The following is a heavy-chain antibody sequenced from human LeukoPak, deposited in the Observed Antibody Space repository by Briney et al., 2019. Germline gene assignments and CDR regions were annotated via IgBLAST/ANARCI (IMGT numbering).Heavy chain of an antibody. CDR3: ARAVTARSWAYPSDFPQLQWLVRDAFDI. CDR1: GGSINSGNYY. D-gene: IGHD6-19*01. CDR2: IYTSGST. V-gene: IGHV4-61*02. J-gene: IGHJ3*02. Sequence: SQTLSLTCSVSGGSINSGNYYWTWIRQPAGKGLECIGRIYTSGSTDYNPSLESRVTISLDTSKNQVSLEVISVAAADTAMYYCARAVTARSWAYPSDFPQLQWLVRDAFDIWGQGTMVTVSS.